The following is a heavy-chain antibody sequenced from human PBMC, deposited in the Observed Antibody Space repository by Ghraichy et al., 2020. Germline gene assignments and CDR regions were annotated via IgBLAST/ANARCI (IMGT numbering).Heavy chain of an antibody. J-gene: IGHJ4*02. Sequence: SVKVSCKASGGTFSNYAISWVRQAPGQGLEWMGGIIPIFGTANYGQKFQDRVTITADESTSTAYMELSSLKSEDTAMYYCARGGRGTQYYFDYWGQGTLVTVSS. V-gene: IGHV1-69*13. CDR1: GGTFSNYA. CDR3: ARGGRGTQYYFDY. CDR2: IIPIFGTA.